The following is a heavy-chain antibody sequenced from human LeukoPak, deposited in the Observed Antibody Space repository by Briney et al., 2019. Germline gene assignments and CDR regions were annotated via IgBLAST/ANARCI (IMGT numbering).Heavy chain of an antibody. CDR3: ARDGQYSYAYRWFDP. Sequence: SETLSLTCAVSGASISGSGYYLGWIRQPPGKGLEWIGNIYYTGSTYYNASLQSRVTISIDTSKNQFSLRLNSVTAADTAVYYCARDGQYSYAYRWFDPWGQGTLVTVSS. CDR2: IYYTGST. CDR1: GASISGSGYY. D-gene: IGHD5-18*01. J-gene: IGHJ5*02. V-gene: IGHV4-39*07.